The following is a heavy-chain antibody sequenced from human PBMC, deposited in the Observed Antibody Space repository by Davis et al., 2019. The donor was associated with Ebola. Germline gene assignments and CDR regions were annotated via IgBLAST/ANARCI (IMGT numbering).Heavy chain of an antibody. V-gene: IGHV3-48*03. CDR2: ISTTSSAI. D-gene: IGHD3-10*01. CDR3: ASGDYGSVNYYGMDV. J-gene: IGHJ6*02. Sequence: PGGSLRLSCTASGFNFNTYEMNWVRQAPGKGLEWISYISTTSSAIYYADSVRGRFTISRDNARMSLYLQMNSLRVEDTAVYYCASGDYGSVNYYGMDVWGQGTTVTVSS. CDR1: GFNFNTYE.